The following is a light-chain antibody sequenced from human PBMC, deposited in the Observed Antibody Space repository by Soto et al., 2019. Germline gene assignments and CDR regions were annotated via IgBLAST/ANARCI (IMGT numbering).Light chain of an antibody. Sequence: EIVMTQSPATLSVSPGERVTLSCRASQSFRSNLAWYQQKPGQAPRLLIYGASTRATGIPARFSGSGSGTEFTLTISSLQSEDFAVYYCQQYNNWPRTFGQGTKVDI. CDR2: GAS. V-gene: IGKV3-15*01. J-gene: IGKJ1*01. CDR3: QQYNNWPRT. CDR1: QSFRSN.